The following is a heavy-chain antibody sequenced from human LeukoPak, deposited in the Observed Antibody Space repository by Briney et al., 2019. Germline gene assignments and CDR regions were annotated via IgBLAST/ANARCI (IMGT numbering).Heavy chain of an antibody. CDR1: GGSVSSGSYY. V-gene: IGHV4-61*01. J-gene: IGHJ5*02. CDR3: ASTVVVAATRSFDP. D-gene: IGHD2-15*01. CDR2: IYYSGST. Sequence: SETLSLTCTVSGGSVSSGSYYWSWIRQPPGKGLEWIGYIYYSGSTNYNPSLKSRVTISVDTSKNQFSLKLSSVTAADTAVYYCASTVVVAATRSFDPWGQGTLVTVPS.